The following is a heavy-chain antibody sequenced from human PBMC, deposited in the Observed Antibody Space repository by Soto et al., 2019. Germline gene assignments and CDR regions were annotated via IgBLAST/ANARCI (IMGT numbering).Heavy chain of an antibody. CDR3: ARDLGSEQWFFDN. CDR2: IHNSGGT. CDR1: GSSVSGESSY. V-gene: IGHV4-31*03. D-gene: IGHD6-19*01. Sequence: QVQLQESGPGLVKPSQTLSLTCLVSGSSVSGESSYCSRIRQHLGKGLEFIGYIHNSGGTYSNPSLENRVAMSIDTSKDQFSLRLSSVTAADSAVYFCARDLGSEQWFFDNWGQGILVTVSS. J-gene: IGHJ4*02.